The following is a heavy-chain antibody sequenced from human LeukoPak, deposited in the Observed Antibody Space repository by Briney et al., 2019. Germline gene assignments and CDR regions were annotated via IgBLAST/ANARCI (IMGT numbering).Heavy chain of an antibody. CDR2: INPSGGST. D-gene: IGHD2-15*01. Sequence: ASVKVSCKASGYTFTSYYMHWVRQAPGQGLEWMGIINPSGGSTSYAQKFQGRVTMTRDTSTSTVYMELSSLRSEDTAVYYCARDGYRVVVVAATFNYYMDVWGKGTTVTVSS. CDR3: ARDGYRVVVVAATFNYYMDV. V-gene: IGHV1-46*01. J-gene: IGHJ6*03. CDR1: GYTFTSYY.